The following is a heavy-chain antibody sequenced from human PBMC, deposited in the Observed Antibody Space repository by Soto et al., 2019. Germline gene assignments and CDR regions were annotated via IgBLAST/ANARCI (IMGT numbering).Heavy chain of an antibody. D-gene: IGHD3-3*01. Sequence: SGPTLVQPTQTLTLTCTFSGFSLSTSGVGVGWIRQPPGKALEWLALIYWDDDKRYSPSLKSRLTITKDTSKNRVVLTMTNMDPVDTATYYCAHSPRPGITIFGVVLNWFDPWGQGTLVTVSS. CDR1: GFSLSTSGVG. CDR2: IYWDDDK. J-gene: IGHJ5*02. CDR3: AHSPRPGITIFGVVLNWFDP. V-gene: IGHV2-5*02.